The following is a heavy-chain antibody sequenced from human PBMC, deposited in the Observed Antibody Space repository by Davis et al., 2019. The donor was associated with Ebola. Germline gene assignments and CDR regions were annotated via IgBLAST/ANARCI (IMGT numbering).Heavy chain of an antibody. CDR2: IYYSGST. V-gene: IGHV4-39*01. Sequence: SETLSLTCTLSGGSISSISYYWGWFRQPPGKGLEWTGSIYYSGSTYYTPSLKSRVTISVDTSKNQFSLKLSSVTAADTAVYYCASTGEMATNDYWGQGTLVTVSS. J-gene: IGHJ4*02. CDR3: ASTGEMATNDY. D-gene: IGHD5-24*01. CDR1: GGSISSISYY.